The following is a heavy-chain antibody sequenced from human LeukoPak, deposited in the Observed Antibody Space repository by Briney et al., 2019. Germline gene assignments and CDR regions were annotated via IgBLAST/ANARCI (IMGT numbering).Heavy chain of an antibody. D-gene: IGHD3-9*01. V-gene: IGHV4-61*02. CDR1: GGSISSGSYY. Sequence: PSETLSLTCTVSGGSISSGSYYWSWIRQPAGKGLEWIGRIYTSGSTNYNPSLKSRVTISVDTSKNQFSLKLSSVTAADTAGYYCAREYYDILTGSGAFDIWGQGTMVTVSS. CDR2: IYTSGST. CDR3: AREYYDILTGSGAFDI. J-gene: IGHJ3*02.